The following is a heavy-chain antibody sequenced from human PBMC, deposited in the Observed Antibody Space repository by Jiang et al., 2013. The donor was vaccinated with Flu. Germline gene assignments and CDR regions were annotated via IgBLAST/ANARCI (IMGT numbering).Heavy chain of an antibody. CDR1: GFTFSSYG. Sequence: LSCAASGFTFSSYGMHWVRQAPGKGLEWVAVIWYDGSNKYYADSVKGRFTISRDNSKNTLYLQMNSLRAEDTAVYYCAREGGYCSSTSCYTEWFDPWGQGTLVTVSS. CDR2: IWYDGSNK. J-gene: IGHJ5*02. V-gene: IGHV3-33*01. CDR3: AREGGYCSSTSCYTEWFDP. D-gene: IGHD2-2*02.